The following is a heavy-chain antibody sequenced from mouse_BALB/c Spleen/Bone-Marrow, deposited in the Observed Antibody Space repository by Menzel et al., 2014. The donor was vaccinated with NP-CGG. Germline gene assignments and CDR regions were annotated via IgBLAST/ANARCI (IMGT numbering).Heavy chain of an antibody. Sequence: EVQLQQSGAELVKPGASVKLSCTASGFNIKDPYMHWVKQRPEQGLEWIGRIDPANGNTKYDPKFQGKATITADTSSNKAYLQLSSLTSEDTAVYYCASYRYAWYFDVWGAGTTVTVSS. CDR1: GFNIKDPY. CDR3: ASYRYAWYFDV. V-gene: IGHV14-3*02. J-gene: IGHJ1*01. CDR2: IDPANGNT. D-gene: IGHD2-14*01.